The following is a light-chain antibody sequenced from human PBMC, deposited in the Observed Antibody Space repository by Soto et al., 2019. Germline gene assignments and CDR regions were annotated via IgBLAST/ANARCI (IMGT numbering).Light chain of an antibody. V-gene: IGKV3-15*01. CDR3: QQYNDNSPT. CDR2: GAS. CDR1: QTIRTN. Sequence: EIGMSQWPPTLYVSPGETVTLSCRASQTIRTNLAWYQHKPGQSPRLLIYGASKRATGFPARFSGSGSGTEFTLSISSLQSEDFAVYYCQQYNDNSPTFGQRTKLDI. J-gene: IGKJ1*01.